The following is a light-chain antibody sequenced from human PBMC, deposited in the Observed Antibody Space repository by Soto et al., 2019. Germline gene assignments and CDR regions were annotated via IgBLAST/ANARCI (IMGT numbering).Light chain of an antibody. V-gene: IGLV1-47*01. CDR2: TNN. J-gene: IGLJ3*02. CDR1: NSNIGRNY. CDR3: AAWDDSLNGVV. Sequence: QSVLTQPPSASGTPGQRVTISCSGSNSNIGRNYVYWFQQLPGTAPRLLIYTNNKRPSGVPDRFSGSKSGTSGSLAISGLRSEDEADYYCAAWDDSLNGVVFGGRTKLTVL.